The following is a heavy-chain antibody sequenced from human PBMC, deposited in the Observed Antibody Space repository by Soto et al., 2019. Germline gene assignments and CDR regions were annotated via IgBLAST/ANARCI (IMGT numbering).Heavy chain of an antibody. D-gene: IGHD6-13*01. V-gene: IGHV3-48*01. CDR2: ISSSSSTI. CDR3: ARHPERIAEIGWFDP. J-gene: IGHJ5*02. Sequence: GGLLRLSCAASGFTFSSYSMNLVRQAPGKGLEWVSYISSSSSTIYYADSVKGRFTISRDNAKNSLYLQMNSLRAEDTAVYYCARHPERIAEIGWFDPWGQGTLVTVSS. CDR1: GFTFSSYS.